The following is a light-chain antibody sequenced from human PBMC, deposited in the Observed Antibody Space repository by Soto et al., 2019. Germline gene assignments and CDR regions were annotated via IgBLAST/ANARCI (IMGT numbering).Light chain of an antibody. Sequence: QSVLTQPPSVSGAPGQRVTISCTGSSSNIGARYDVHWYQQLPGTAPKLLIYGNSNRPSGVPDRFSGSKSGTSASLAITGLQAADEADYYCQSYDSSLNAVVFGGGTKLTVL. CDR3: QSYDSSLNAVV. CDR2: GNS. J-gene: IGLJ2*01. V-gene: IGLV1-40*01. CDR1: SSNIGARYD.